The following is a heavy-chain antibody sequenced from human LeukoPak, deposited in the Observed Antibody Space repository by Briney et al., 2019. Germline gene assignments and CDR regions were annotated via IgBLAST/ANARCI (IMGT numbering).Heavy chain of an antibody. Sequence: SVKVSCKASGGTFSSYAISWVRQAPGQGLEWMGGIIPIFGTANYAQKFQGRVTITADESTSTAYMELSSLRSEDTAVYCCARDDPYYYGSGSPPDYYYGMDVWGQGTTVTVSS. J-gene: IGHJ6*02. CDR2: IIPIFGTA. V-gene: IGHV1-69*13. CDR1: GGTFSSYA. CDR3: ARDDPYYYGSGSPPDYYYGMDV. D-gene: IGHD3-10*01.